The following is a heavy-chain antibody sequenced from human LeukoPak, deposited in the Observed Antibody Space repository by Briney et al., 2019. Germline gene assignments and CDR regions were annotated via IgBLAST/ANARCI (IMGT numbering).Heavy chain of an antibody. Sequence: GGSLRLSCAASGFTFSTYYMNWVRQAPGKGLEWVSSITTSSSYIYYADSVKGRFTISRDNSKNTLYLQMNSLRAEDTAVYYCARAPGSGYSQTSFDYWGQGTLVTVSS. D-gene: IGHD3-22*01. CDR2: ITTSSSYI. CDR3: ARAPGSGYSQTSFDY. V-gene: IGHV3-21*01. J-gene: IGHJ4*02. CDR1: GFTFSTYY.